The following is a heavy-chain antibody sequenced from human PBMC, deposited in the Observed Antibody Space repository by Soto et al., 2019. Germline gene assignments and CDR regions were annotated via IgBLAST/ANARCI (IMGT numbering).Heavy chain of an antibody. D-gene: IGHD3-9*01. J-gene: IGHJ4*02. V-gene: IGHV1-2*02. CDR2: INPNSGGT. CDR3: ARDRVEYDILTGSKHYFDY. CDR1: GYTFTGYY. Sequence: QVQLVQSGAEVKKPGASVKVSCKASGYTFTGYYMHWVRQAPGQGLEWMGWINPNSGGTNYAQKFQGRVTMTRDTSIGTAYMELSRLRSDDTAVYYCARDRVEYDILTGSKHYFDYWGQGTLVTVSS.